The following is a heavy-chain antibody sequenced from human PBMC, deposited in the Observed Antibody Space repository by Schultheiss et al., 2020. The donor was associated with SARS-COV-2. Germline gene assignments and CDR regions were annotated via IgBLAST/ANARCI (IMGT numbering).Heavy chain of an antibody. CDR2: IYPGDSDT. J-gene: IGHJ4*02. CDR3: ARHTLGRNYFIDY. D-gene: IGHD1-7*01. V-gene: IGHV5-51*01. CDR1: GYSFTSYW. Sequence: GGSLRLSCKGSGYSFTSYWIGWVRQMPGKGLEWMGIIYPGDSDTRYSPSFQGQVTLSADKSISTAYLQWSSLKASESVIDYCARHTLGRNYFIDYWGQGTLVTVSS.